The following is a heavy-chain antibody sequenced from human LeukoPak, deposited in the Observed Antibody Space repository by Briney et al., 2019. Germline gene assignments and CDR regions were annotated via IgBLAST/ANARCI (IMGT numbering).Heavy chain of an antibody. D-gene: IGHD2-15*01. CDR3: ARGPTLSPLDY. CDR1: GWSFSGYY. CDR2: INHSGST. J-gene: IGHJ4*02. Sequence: PSETLSLTCAVSGWSFSGYYWSWIRQPPGKGLEWMGEINHSGSTNYNPPLKSRVTISVDTSKNQFSLKLSSVTAADTAVYYCARGPTLSPLDYWGQGTLVTVSS. V-gene: IGHV4-34*01.